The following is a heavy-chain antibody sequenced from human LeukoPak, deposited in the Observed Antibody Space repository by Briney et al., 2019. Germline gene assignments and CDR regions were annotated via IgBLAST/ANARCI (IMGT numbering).Heavy chain of an antibody. CDR1: GFTFSSYA. CDR3: AREHVLLWFGEFPPPYFDY. V-gene: IGHV3-48*03. Sequence: GGSLRLSCAASGFTFSSYAMNWVRQAPGKGLEWVSYISSSGSTTYYADSVKGRFTISRDNSKNTLYLQMNSLRAEDTAVYYCAREHVLLWFGEFPPPYFDYWGQGTLVTVSS. J-gene: IGHJ4*02. D-gene: IGHD3-10*01. CDR2: ISSSGSTT.